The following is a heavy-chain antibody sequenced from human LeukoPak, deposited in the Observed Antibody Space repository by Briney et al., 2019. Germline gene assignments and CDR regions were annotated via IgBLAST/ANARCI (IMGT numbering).Heavy chain of an antibody. CDR3: ARADRLDGGPYLIGP. V-gene: IGHV1-2*02. D-gene: IGHD2-21*01. Sequence: ASVNVSCKTSGYSFSDYYMHWVRQATGQGLEWMGWINPNSGGTSSAQKFQGRVTMTRDTSITTVYMEVNWLTSDDTAIYYCARADRLDGGPYLIGPWGQGTLVTVYS. CDR1: GYSFSDYY. J-gene: IGHJ5*02. CDR2: INPNSGGT.